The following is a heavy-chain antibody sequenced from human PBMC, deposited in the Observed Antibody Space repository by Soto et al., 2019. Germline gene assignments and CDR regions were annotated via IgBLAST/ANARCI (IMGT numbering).Heavy chain of an antibody. Sequence: LSLTCTVSGGSISSGDYYWSWIRQPPGKGLEWIGYIYYSGSAYYNPSLKSRVTISVDTSKNQFSLKLSSVTAADTAVYYCARAQAVAAAGLGDAFDIWGQGTMVTVSS. CDR1: GGSISSGDYY. D-gene: IGHD6-13*01. CDR3: ARAQAVAAAGLGDAFDI. CDR2: IYYSGSA. J-gene: IGHJ3*02. V-gene: IGHV4-30-4*01.